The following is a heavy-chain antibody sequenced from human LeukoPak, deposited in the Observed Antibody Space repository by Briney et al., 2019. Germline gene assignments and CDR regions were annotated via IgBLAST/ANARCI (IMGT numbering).Heavy chain of an antibody. J-gene: IGHJ4*02. Sequence: PSETLSLTCTVSGGSISSYYWSWIRQPPGKGLEWIGYIYYSGSTNYNPSLKSRVTISVDTSKNQFSLKLSSVTAADTAVYYCARGHNDCIGGSCYSIDYWGQGTLVTVSS. CDR3: ARGHNDCIGGSCYSIDY. V-gene: IGHV4-59*08. CDR2: IYYSGST. D-gene: IGHD2-15*01. CDR1: GGSISSYY.